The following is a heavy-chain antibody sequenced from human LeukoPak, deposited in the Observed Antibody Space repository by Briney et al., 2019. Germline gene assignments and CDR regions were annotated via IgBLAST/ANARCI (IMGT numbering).Heavy chain of an antibody. CDR3: ARAGVSLQLWSFDY. V-gene: IGHV4-34*01. D-gene: IGHD5-18*01. CDR2: INHSGST. CDR1: GGSFSGYY. J-gene: IGHJ4*02. Sequence: PSETLSLTCAVYGGSFSGYYWSWIRQPPGKGLEWIGEINHSGSTYYNPSLKSRVTISVDTSKNQFSLKLSSVTAADTAVYYCARAGVSLQLWSFDYWGQGTLVTVSS.